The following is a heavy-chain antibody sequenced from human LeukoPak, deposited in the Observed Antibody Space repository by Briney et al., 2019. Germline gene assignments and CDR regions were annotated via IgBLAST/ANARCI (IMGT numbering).Heavy chain of an antibody. J-gene: IGHJ6*02. CDR3: ARDPPREFYYDSSGGFMDV. V-gene: IGHV1-69*04. CDR1: GGTFSSYA. D-gene: IGHD3-22*01. CDR2: IIPIPGIA. Sequence: SSVTVSCKASGGTFSSYAISWVRQAPGQGLEWMGRIIPIPGIANYAQKFQGRVTITADKSTSTAYMELSSLRSEDTAVYYCARDPPREFYYDSSGGFMDVWGQGTTVTVSS.